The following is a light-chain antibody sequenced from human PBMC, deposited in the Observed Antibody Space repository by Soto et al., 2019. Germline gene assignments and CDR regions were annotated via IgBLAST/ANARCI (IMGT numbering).Light chain of an antibody. V-gene: IGKV3-11*01. Sequence: DILLTQSPATLSVSPGHSASLSCRASQSVRTTVAWYHQKPGQAPSPLIYDASNRATGVPARFSGSGSGTDFTLTISSLEPEDFAVYYCQQRSNWPPGLTFGGGTKVEIK. J-gene: IGKJ4*01. CDR2: DAS. CDR1: QSVRTT. CDR3: QQRSNWPPGLT.